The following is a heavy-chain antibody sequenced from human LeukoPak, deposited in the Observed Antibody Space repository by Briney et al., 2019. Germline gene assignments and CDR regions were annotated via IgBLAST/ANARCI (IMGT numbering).Heavy chain of an antibody. CDR2: IYSGGST. D-gene: IGHD6-19*01. J-gene: IGHJ4*02. Sequence: GGSLRLSCAASGFTVSSNYMNWVRQAPGKGLEWVSIIYSGGSTYYADSVKGRFTISRDNSKNTLYLQMNSLRAEDTAVYYCARDLGSGWNFDYWGQGTLVTISS. CDR1: GFTVSSNY. V-gene: IGHV3-53*01. CDR3: ARDLGSGWNFDY.